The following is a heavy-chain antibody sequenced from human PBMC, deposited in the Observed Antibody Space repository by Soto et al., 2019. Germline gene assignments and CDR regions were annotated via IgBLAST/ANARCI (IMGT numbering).Heavy chain of an antibody. D-gene: IGHD3-22*01. V-gene: IGHV4-31*03. CDR1: GGSISSGGYY. CDR3: ATYYDSSGYYDY. CDR2: IYYSGST. J-gene: IGHJ4*02. Sequence: PSETLSLTCTVSGGSISSGGYYWSWIRQHPGKGLEWIGYIYYSGSTYYNPSPKSRVTISVDTSKNQFSLKLSSVTAADTAVYYCATYYDSSGYYDYWGQGTLVTVSS.